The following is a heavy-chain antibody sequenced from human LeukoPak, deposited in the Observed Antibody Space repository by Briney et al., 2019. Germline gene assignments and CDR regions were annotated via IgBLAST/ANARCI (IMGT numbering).Heavy chain of an antibody. CDR1: GGSFSGYY. D-gene: IGHD5-12*01. CDR2: INHSGST. J-gene: IGHJ4*02. V-gene: IGHV4-34*01. Sequence: SETLSLTCAVYGGSFSGYYWSWIRQPPGKGLEWIGEINHSGSTNYNPSLKSRVTISVDTSKNQFSLKLSSVTAADTAVYYCARHSGTFEATMFDYWGQGTLVTVSS. CDR3: ARHSGTFEATMFDY.